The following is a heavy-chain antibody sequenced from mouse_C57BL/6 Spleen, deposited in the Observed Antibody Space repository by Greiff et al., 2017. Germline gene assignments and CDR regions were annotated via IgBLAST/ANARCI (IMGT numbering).Heavy chain of an antibody. J-gene: IGHJ4*01. V-gene: IGHV1-82*01. CDR1: GYAFSSSW. Sequence: VKLLESGPELVKPGASVKISCKASGYAFSSSWMNWVKRRPGKGLEWIGRIYPGDGDTNYNGKFKGKATLTADKSSSTAYMQLSSQTSEDSAVYFCARKVATDYAMDYWGQGTSVTVSS. CDR2: IYPGDGDT. D-gene: IGHD1-1*01. CDR3: ARKVATDYAMDY.